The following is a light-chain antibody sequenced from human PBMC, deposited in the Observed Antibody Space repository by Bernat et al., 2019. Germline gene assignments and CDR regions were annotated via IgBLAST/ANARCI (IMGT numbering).Light chain of an antibody. Sequence: QSVLTQPPSASGTPGQRVTISCSGSSSNIGSNTVKWYQQLPGTAPKLLIYSNNQRPSGVPDRFSGSKSGTPASLAISGLQSEDEADYYCAAWDDSRNGYVFGAGTKVTVL. J-gene: IGLJ1*01. CDR2: SNN. CDR1: SSNIGSNT. V-gene: IGLV1-44*01. CDR3: AAWDDSRNGYV.